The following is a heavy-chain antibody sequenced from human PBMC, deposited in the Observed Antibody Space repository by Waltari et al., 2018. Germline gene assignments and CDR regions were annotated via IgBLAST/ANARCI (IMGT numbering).Heavy chain of an antibody. V-gene: IGHV3-9*01. CDR1: GRMCEDYL. Sequence: EAGVGECVGGAAQAARTLRLTRGVSGRMCEDYLMHRGPQRAGKGLAWISGIGWSGKSIGYVGSVPGRFTISRDNVQTSLYLQMNSLRSEDTAFSYCAKARTYGGFIGPVTGDFDLWGCGTLVTVSS. D-gene: IGHD3-16*02. J-gene: IGHJ2*01. CDR2: IGWSGKSI. CDR3: AKARTYGGFIGPVTGDFDL.